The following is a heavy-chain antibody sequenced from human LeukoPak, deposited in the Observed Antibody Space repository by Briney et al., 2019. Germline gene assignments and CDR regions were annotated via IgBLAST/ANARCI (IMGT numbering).Heavy chain of an antibody. Sequence: GGSLRLSCAASGFTFSSYSMNWVRQAPGKGLEWVSSISSSSSYIYYAGSVKGRFTISRDNAKNSLYLQMNSLRAEDTAVYYCARDSSGYQYYYYMDVWGKGTTVTVSS. D-gene: IGHD5-12*01. J-gene: IGHJ6*03. CDR2: ISSSSSYI. V-gene: IGHV3-21*01. CDR3: ARDSSGYQYYYYMDV. CDR1: GFTFSSYS.